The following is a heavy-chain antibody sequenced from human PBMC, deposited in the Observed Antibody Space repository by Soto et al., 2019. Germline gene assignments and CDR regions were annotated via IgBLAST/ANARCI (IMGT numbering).Heavy chain of an antibody. D-gene: IGHD4-4*01. CDR1: GGSFSGYY. Sequence: SETLSLTCAVYGGSFSGYYWSWIRQPPGKGLEWIGEINHSGSTNYNPSLKSRVTISVDTSKNQFSRKLSSVTAADAGVYYCARGLYSNHPLDYWGQGTLVTVSS. J-gene: IGHJ4*02. CDR3: ARGLYSNHPLDY. V-gene: IGHV4-34*01. CDR2: INHSGST.